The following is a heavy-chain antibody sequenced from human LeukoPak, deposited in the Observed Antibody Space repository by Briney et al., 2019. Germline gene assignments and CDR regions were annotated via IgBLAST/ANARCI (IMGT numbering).Heavy chain of an antibody. J-gene: IGHJ4*02. D-gene: IGHD3-16*02. Sequence: PGGSLRLSCAASGFPFSSYWKSWGRQAPGKGLEWVANIKQDGSEKYYVDSLKGSFTISRDNAKNSLYLQMNSLRAEDTAVYYCARVEGIIDYWGQGTLVTVSS. CDR2: IKQDGSEK. CDR1: GFPFSSYW. V-gene: IGHV3-7*05. CDR3: ARVEGIIDY.